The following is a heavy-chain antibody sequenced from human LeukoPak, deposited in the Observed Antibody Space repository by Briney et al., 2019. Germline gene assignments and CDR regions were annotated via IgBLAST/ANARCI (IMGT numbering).Heavy chain of an antibody. D-gene: IGHD5-12*01. CDR2: IIPILGIA. CDR3: ARAIVATSFDY. J-gene: IGHJ4*02. Sequence: SVKVSCKASGGTFSSYAISWVRQAPGQGLEWMGRIIPILGIANYAQKFQGRVTITADKYTSTAYMELSSLRSEDTAVYYCARAIVATSFDYWGQGTLATVSS. CDR1: GGTFSSYA. V-gene: IGHV1-69*04.